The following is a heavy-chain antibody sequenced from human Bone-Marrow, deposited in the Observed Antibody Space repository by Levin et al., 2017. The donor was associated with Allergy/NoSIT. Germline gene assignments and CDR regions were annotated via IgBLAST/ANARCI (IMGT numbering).Heavy chain of an antibody. V-gene: IGHV3-23*01. CDR1: GFTFSSHV. Sequence: GGSLRLSCAASGFTFSSHVMIWVRQAPGKGLEWVSAISNTGGSTYYADSVKGRFTISRDNSRNTLYLQMNSLRADDTAVYYCAKDPRGYCSGGDCPWGQGTLVTVSS. D-gene: IGHD2-15*01. CDR2: ISNTGGST. J-gene: IGHJ5*02. CDR3: AKDPRGYCSGGDCP.